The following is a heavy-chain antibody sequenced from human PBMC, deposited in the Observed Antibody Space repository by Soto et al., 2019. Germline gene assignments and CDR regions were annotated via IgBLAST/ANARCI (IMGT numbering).Heavy chain of an antibody. CDR2: ISGSGGST. CDR1: GFTFSSYA. CDR3: AKDADSSSSAGIFDY. Sequence: GGSLRLSCAASGFTFSSYAMSWVRQAPGKGLEWVSAISGSGGSTYYADSVKGRFTISRDNSKNTLYLQMNSLRAEDTAVSSCAKDADSSSSAGIFDYWGQGTLVTVSS. V-gene: IGHV3-23*01. D-gene: IGHD6-6*01. J-gene: IGHJ4*02.